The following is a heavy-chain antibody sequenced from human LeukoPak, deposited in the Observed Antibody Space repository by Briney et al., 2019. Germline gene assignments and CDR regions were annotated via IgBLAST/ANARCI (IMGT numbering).Heavy chain of an antibody. V-gene: IGHV3-23*01. Sequence: PGGSLRLSCAASGFTFSNYAMSWVRQAPGKGLEWVSFSSAYNDITYYADSVKGRFTISRDNSKSTLCLQMTSLRAEDTALYYCARGRSDYTPFDYWGQGTLVTVSS. D-gene: IGHD3-3*01. CDR1: GFTFSNYA. CDR3: ARGRSDYTPFDY. CDR2: SSAYNDIT. J-gene: IGHJ4*02.